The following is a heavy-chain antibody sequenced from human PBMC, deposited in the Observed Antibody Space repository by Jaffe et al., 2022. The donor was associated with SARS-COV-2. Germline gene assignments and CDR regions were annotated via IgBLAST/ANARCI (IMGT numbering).Heavy chain of an antibody. CDR1: GDSISHSY. CDR2: ISSTGNT. J-gene: IGHJ4*02. D-gene: IGHD3-3*01. CDR3: ARLFDFWSGYAFDH. V-gene: IGHV4-59*01. Sequence: QVQLQESGPGLVKPSETLSLTCTVSGDSISHSYWTWIRQPPGKGLEYIGYISSTGNTNYNPSLKSRVTISVDTSKNQFSLKLNSVTAADTAVYYCARLFDFWSGYAFDHWGQGTLVSVSS.